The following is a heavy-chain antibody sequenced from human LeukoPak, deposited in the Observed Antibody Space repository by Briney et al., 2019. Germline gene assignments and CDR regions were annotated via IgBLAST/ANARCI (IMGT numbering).Heavy chain of an antibody. J-gene: IGHJ4*02. CDR1: GGSFSGYY. D-gene: IGHD5-18*01. V-gene: IGHV4-34*01. CDR2: INHSGST. CDR3: ARETLRGNTAMVTVLDY. Sequence: SETLSLTCAVYGGSFSGYYWSWIRQPPGKGLEWIGGINHSGSTNYNPSLKSRVTISVDTSKNQFSLKLSSVTAADTAVYYCARETLRGNTAMVTVLDYWGQGTLATVSS.